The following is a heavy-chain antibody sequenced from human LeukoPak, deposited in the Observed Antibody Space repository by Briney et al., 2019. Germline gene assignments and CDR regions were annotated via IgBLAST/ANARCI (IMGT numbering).Heavy chain of an antibody. CDR3: ASENDAFDI. CDR1: GFTSSIYP. J-gene: IGHJ3*02. CDR2: IAYDGSYK. V-gene: IGHV3-30*04. Sequence: GGSLRLSCAASGFTSSIYPMHWVRQAPGKGLEWVAVIAYDGSYKYYADSVKGRFTISRDNSKSTLYLLMNSLRAEDTAVYYCASENDAFDIWGPGTVVTVSS.